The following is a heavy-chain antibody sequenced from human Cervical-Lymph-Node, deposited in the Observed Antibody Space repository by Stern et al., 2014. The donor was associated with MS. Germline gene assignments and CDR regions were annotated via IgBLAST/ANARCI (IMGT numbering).Heavy chain of an antibody. V-gene: IGHV4-59*01. Sequence: QAQLQESGPGLVKPSESLSLTCTVSGGSITSYYCSWIRKSPGKGLEWIGYIHYSGSTAYNPSLKSRVTISVDSSKNQFSLRLSSATAADTAVYYCARGRMYHFDSWGQGTLVTVSS. CDR1: GGSITSYY. D-gene: IGHD2-8*01. CDR2: IHYSGST. CDR3: ARGRMYHFDS. J-gene: IGHJ4*02.